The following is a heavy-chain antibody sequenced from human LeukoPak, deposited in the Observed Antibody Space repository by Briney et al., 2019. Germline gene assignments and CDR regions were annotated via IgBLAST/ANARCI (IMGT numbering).Heavy chain of an antibody. CDR2: ISGSGGGT. J-gene: IGHJ4*02. D-gene: IGHD3-10*01. CDR1: GFTFSSYA. V-gene: IGHV3-23*01. Sequence: TGGSLRLSCAASGFTFSSYAMSWVRQAPGKGLEWVSVISGSGGGTYYADSMKGRFSISRDNSKNTLYLQMNSLRAEDTAVYYCAKQCYGSGNFYVRFDYWGQGTLVTVSS. CDR3: AKQCYGSGNFYVRFDY.